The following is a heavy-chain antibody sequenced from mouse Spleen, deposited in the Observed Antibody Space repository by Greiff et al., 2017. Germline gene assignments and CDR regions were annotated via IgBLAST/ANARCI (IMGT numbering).Heavy chain of an antibody. D-gene: IGHD3-3*01. J-gene: IGHJ3*01. Sequence: EVKLVESGGGLVKPGGSLKLSCAASGFTFSSYAMSWVRQTPEKRLEWVATISSGGSYTYYPDSVKGRFTISRDNAKNTLYLQMSSLRSEDTAMYYCARGGTGFAYWGQGTLVTVSA. CDR1: GFTFSSYA. CDR2: ISSGGSYT. CDR3: ARGGTGFAY. V-gene: IGHV5-9-1*01.